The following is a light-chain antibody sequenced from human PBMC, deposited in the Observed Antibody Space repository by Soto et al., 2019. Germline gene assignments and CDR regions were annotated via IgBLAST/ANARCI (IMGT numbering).Light chain of an antibody. CDR1: SSDVGGYNY. V-gene: IGLV2-8*01. Sequence: QSVLTQPPSASGSPGQSVTISCTGTSSDVGGYNYVSWYQQHPGKAPKLVIYEVSKRPSGVPDRLSGSKSGNTASLTVSGLLVEKEANYYCSSYAGSNRGDVFGTGTKVPVL. CDR2: EVS. CDR3: SSYAGSNRGDV. J-gene: IGLJ1*01.